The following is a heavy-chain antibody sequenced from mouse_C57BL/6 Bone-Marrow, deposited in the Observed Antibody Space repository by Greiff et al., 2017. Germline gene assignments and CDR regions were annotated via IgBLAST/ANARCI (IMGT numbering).Heavy chain of an antibody. J-gene: IGHJ4*01. D-gene: IGHD2-3*01. CDR3: ASDDYNAMDC. CDR1: GYTFTSYW. V-gene: IGHV1-64*01. CDR2: IHPNSGST. Sequence: QVQLQQPGAELVKPGASVKLSCKASGYTFTSYWMHWVKQRPGQGLEWIGMIHPNSGSTNYNEKFKSKATLTVDKSSSTAYMQLSSLTSEDYAVYYCASDDYNAMDCWGQGTSVTVSS.